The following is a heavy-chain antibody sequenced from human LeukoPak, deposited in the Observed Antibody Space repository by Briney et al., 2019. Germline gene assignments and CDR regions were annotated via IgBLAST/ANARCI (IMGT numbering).Heavy chain of an antibody. V-gene: IGHV4-59*01. Sequence: SETLSLTCTVSGGSISSYYWSWIRQPPGKGLEWIGYIYYSGSTNYNPSLKSRVTISVDTSKNQFSLKLSSVTAADTAVYYCARELLGATTSIYYWGQGTLVTVSS. CDR1: GGSISSYY. J-gene: IGHJ4*02. CDR3: ARELLGATTSIYY. D-gene: IGHD1-26*01. CDR2: IYYSGST.